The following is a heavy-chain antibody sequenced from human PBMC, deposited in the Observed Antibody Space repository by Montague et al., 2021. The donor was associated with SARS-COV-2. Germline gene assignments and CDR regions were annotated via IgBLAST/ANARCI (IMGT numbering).Heavy chain of an antibody. D-gene: IGHD4-17*01. CDR1: GGSISSYY. J-gene: IGHJ4*02. Sequence: SETLSLTCTVSGGSISSYYWSWVRQPPGKGLEWIGYIYYSGSTNYNPSLKSRVTISVDTSKNQFSLKMSSVTAADTDVYYCARAPDYGDYFDYWGQGTLVAVSS. CDR2: IYYSGST. CDR3: ARAPDYGDYFDY. V-gene: IGHV4-59*01.